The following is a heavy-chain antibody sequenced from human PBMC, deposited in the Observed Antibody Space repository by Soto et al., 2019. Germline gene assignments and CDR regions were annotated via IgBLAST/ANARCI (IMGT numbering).Heavy chain of an antibody. V-gene: IGHV3-64*01. J-gene: IGHJ4*02. CDR1: GFTFSSYA. CDR2: ISSNGGST. D-gene: IGHD1-7*01. Sequence: GGSLSLSCAASGFTFSSYAMHWVRQAPGKGLEYVSAISSNGGSTYYANSVKGRFTISRDNSKNTLYLQMGSLRAEDMAVYYCARSNWNYVLGAPFDYWGQGTLVTVSS. CDR3: ARSNWNYVLGAPFDY.